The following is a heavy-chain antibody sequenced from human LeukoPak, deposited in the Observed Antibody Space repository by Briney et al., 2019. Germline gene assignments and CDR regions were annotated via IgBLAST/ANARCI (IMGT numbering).Heavy chain of an antibody. J-gene: IGHJ4*02. D-gene: IGHD5-24*01. V-gene: IGHV3-30*18. CDR2: ISYDGSNK. CDR1: GFTFSSYG. CDR3: AKDLGLVNGYKFGRVDY. Sequence: GGSLRLSCAASGFTFSSYGVHWVRQAPGKGLEWVAVISYDGSNKYYADSVKGRFTISRDNSKNTLYLQMNSLRAEDTAVYYCAKDLGLVNGYKFGRVDYWGQGTLVTVSS.